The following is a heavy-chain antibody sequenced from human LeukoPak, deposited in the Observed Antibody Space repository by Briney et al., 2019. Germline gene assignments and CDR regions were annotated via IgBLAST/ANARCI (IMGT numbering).Heavy chain of an antibody. D-gene: IGHD3-9*01. CDR1: GFTFSSHG. J-gene: IGHJ4*02. CDR2: IWYGGSNK. V-gene: IGHV3-30*02. Sequence: GGSLRLSCAASGFTFSSHGMHWVRQAPGKGLEWVAIIWYGGSNKYYADSVKGRFTISRDNSKNTLYLQMNSLRAEDTAVYYCATPGTHYDILTVDYWGQGTLVTVSS. CDR3: ATPGTHYDILTVDY.